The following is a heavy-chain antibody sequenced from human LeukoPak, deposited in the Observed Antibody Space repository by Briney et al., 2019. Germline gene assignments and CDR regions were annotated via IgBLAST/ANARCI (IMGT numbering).Heavy chain of an antibody. Sequence: SETLSLTCTVSGGSISGYYWSWIRQPPGKGLEWIGEINHSGSTNYNPSLKSRVTISVDTSKNQFSLKLSSVTAADTAVYYCARAPYCSGGSCPDSAFDIWGQGTMVTVSS. J-gene: IGHJ3*02. V-gene: IGHV4-34*01. D-gene: IGHD2-15*01. CDR1: GGSISGYY. CDR3: ARAPYCSGGSCPDSAFDI. CDR2: INHSGST.